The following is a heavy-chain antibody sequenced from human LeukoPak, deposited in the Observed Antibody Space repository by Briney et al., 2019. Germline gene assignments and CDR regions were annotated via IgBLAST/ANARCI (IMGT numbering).Heavy chain of an antibody. V-gene: IGHV1-2*02. Sequence: ASVKVSCKASGYTFTSYDINWVRQATGQGLEWMGWINPNSGGTNYAQKFQGRVTMTRDTSISTAYMELSRLRSDDTAVYYCARDQSYGLRFLEPSNRWFDPWGQGTLVTVSS. D-gene: IGHD3-3*01. CDR2: INPNSGGT. CDR3: ARDQSYGLRFLEPSNRWFDP. J-gene: IGHJ5*02. CDR1: GYTFTSYD.